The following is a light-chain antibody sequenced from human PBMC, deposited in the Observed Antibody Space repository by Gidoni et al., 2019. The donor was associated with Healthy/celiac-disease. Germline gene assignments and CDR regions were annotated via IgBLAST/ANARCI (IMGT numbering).Light chain of an antibody. CDR1: QSGSSSY. Sequence: EIVLTQSPATLSLSPGERATLSCGASQSGSSSYLAWYQQKPGLAPRLLIYDASSRATGIPDRFSGSGSGTDFTLTISRLEPEDFAVYYCQQYGSSPRTFGQGTKVEIK. CDR3: QQYGSSPRT. V-gene: IGKV3D-20*01. J-gene: IGKJ1*01. CDR2: DAS.